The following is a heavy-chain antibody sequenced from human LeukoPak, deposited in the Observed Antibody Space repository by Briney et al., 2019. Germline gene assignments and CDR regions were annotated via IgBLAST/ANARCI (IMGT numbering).Heavy chain of an antibody. CDR1: GFTFRNYA. CDR2: ISGSGGST. J-gene: IGHJ4*02. Sequence: GGSLRLSCAASGFTFRNYATTWVRQAPGKGLEWVSGISGSGGSTYSADSVKGRFTISRDNSKNTLYLQMNSLSAEDTAVYYCAKDSEWIHLWFDYWGQGTLVTVSS. CDR3: AKDSEWIHLWFDY. V-gene: IGHV3-23*01. D-gene: IGHD5-18*01.